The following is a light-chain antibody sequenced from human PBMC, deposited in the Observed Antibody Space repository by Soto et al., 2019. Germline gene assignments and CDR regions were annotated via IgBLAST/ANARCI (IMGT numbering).Light chain of an antibody. CDR2: DVS. J-gene: IGLJ1*01. CDR3: SSYASSRVLD. Sequence: HSALTQPASGSGSPGQSITISCTGTSSDCGGYNYFSCYQQHPGKAPKLMIYDVSNRPSWVSNRFSGSNSGNTASLTISGLQAEDEAVSYCSSYASSRVLDFGIGTKVTVL. V-gene: IGLV2-14*01. CDR1: SSDCGGYNY.